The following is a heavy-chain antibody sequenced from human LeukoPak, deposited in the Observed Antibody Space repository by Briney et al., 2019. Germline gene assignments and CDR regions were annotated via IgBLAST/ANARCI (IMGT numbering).Heavy chain of an antibody. CDR2: MNPNSGNT. V-gene: IGHV1-8*01. J-gene: IGHJ4*02. CDR1: GYTFTSYD. Sequence: ASVKVSCKASGYTFTSYDINWVRQATGQGLEWMGWMNPNSGNTGYAQKFQGRVTMTRNTSISTAYMELSSLRSEDTAVYYCATVVDSSGYSPFDYWGQGTLVTVSS. CDR3: ATVVDSSGYSPFDY. D-gene: IGHD3-22*01.